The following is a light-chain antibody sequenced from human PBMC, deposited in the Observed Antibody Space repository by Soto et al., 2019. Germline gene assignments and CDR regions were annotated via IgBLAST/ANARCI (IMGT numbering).Light chain of an antibody. CDR2: GNT. V-gene: IGLV1-40*01. CDR1: SSNIGARYD. Sequence: QSVLTQPPSVSGAPGQRVTISCTGRSSNIGARYDVQWYQQVPGTAPKLLIFGNTNRPSGVPDRFSASKSGTSASLAISGLQAEDDADYYCQSYDSTLSALVFGGGTKLTVL. J-gene: IGLJ3*02. CDR3: QSYDSTLSALV.